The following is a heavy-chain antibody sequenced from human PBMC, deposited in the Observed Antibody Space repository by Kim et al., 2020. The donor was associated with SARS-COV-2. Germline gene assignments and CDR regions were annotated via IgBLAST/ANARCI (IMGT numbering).Heavy chain of an antibody. CDR3: ARCGRGSYGFYYFDY. Sequence: GGSLRLSCAASGFTFSSYSMNWVRQAPGKGLEWVSSISSSSSYIYYADSVKGRFTISRDNAKNSLYLQMNSLRAEDTAVYYCARCGRGSYGFYYFDYWGQGTLVTVSS. CDR1: GFTFSSYS. J-gene: IGHJ4*02. CDR2: ISSSSSYI. D-gene: IGHD1-26*01. V-gene: IGHV3-21*01.